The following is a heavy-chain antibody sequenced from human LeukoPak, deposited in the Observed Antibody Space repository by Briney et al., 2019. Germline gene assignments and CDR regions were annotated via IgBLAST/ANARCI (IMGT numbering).Heavy chain of an antibody. J-gene: IGHJ4*02. CDR2: IGADTGNT. CDR3: ARDSRETGSTSDFDF. V-gene: IGHV1-18*04. D-gene: IGHD1-7*01. Sequence: ASVKVSCTTSGYTFYDYGISWVRQAPGQGLEWMGWIGADTGNTNFAQKLQDRVTMTTDTSTSTAYMELRSLTSDDTAVYYCARDSRETGSTSDFDFWGQGTLVTVSS. CDR1: GYTFYDYG.